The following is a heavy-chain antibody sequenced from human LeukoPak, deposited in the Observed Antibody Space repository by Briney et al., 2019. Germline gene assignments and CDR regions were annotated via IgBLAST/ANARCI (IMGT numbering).Heavy chain of an antibody. J-gene: IGHJ4*02. D-gene: IGHD3-10*01. Sequence: GGSLRLSCAASGFTFSSYGMHWVRQAPGKGLEWVAVISYDGSNKYYADSVNGRFTISRDNSKNTLYLQMNSLRAEDTAVYYCARDRPSGSYYREYYFDSWGQGTLVTVSS. CDR2: ISYDGSNK. V-gene: IGHV3-30*03. CDR3: ARDRPSGSYYREYYFDS. CDR1: GFTFSSYG.